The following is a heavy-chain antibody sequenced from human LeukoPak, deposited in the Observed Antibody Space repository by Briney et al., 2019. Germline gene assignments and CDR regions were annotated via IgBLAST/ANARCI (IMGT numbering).Heavy chain of an antibody. V-gene: IGHV1-69*05. CDR3: AREYSGSSGAPWFDP. CDR2: IIPIFGTA. J-gene: IGHJ5*02. D-gene: IGHD1-26*01. Sequence: SVTVSCTASGGTFSSYAISWVRQAPGQGLEWMGGIIPIFGTANYAQKFQGRVTITTDESTSTAYMELSSLRSEDTAVYYCAREYSGSSGAPWFDPWGQGTLVT. CDR1: GGTFSSYA.